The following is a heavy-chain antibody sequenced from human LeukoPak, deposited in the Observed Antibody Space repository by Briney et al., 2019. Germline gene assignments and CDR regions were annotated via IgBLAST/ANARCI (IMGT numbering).Heavy chain of an antibody. CDR1: RFTPSSYG. D-gene: IGHD1-14*01. CDR3: AIIGAAGGTTSAKKFDD. Sequence: GGSLRLSCAASRFTPSSYGIHWVRQAPGQGLQWVAAISDDGGNKYYSDSMKGRFTISRDNSQNLVYLQMNSLRTEDTAVYYCAIIGAAGGTTSAKKFDDWGQGTLVTVSS. J-gene: IGHJ4*02. V-gene: IGHV3-30*03. CDR2: ISDDGGNK.